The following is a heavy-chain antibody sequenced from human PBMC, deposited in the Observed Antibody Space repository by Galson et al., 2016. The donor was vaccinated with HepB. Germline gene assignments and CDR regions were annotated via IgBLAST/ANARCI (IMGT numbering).Heavy chain of an antibody. D-gene: IGHD3-3*01. CDR3: AKAPLGXXRGARFXXLDY. CDR2: ISGSDAGT. J-gene: IGHJ4*02. V-gene: IGHV3-23*01. CDR1: XXXFSTYX. Sequence: RLSCXASXXXFSTYXXXWVXXTPRKGLEXXXAISGSDAGTYYADSVKGRFTISRDNSKNTLYLQMNSLSADDTAVYYCAKAPLGXXRGARFXXLDYFGQGTXVTXXS.